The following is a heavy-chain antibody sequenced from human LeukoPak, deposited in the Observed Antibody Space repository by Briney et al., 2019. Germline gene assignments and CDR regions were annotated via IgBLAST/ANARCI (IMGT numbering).Heavy chain of an antibody. D-gene: IGHD5-24*01. CDR2: ISTTGST. J-gene: IGHJ4*02. CDR1: SGSITSHY. CDR3: AREIEMATQFDY. Sequence: SETLSLTRSVSSGSITSHYWSWVRQPAGKGLEWIGRISTTGSTNYNPSLKSRLTMSVDTSKNQVSLKLGSVTAADTAVYYCAREIEMATQFDYWGQGTLVTVPS. V-gene: IGHV4-4*07.